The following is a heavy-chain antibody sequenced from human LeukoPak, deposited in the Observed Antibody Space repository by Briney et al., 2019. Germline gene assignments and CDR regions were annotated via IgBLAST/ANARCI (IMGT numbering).Heavy chain of an antibody. D-gene: IGHD3-10*01. CDR3: AKTRAMVLYYYYGMDV. CDR2: FSGSGGST. Sequence: GGSLRLSCAASGFTFSSYAMSWVRQAPGKGLEWVSAFSGSGGSTYYADSVKGRFTISRDNSKNTLYLQMNSLRAEDTAVYYCAKTRAMVLYYYYGMDVWGQGTTVTVSS. CDR1: GFTFSSYA. J-gene: IGHJ6*02. V-gene: IGHV3-23*01.